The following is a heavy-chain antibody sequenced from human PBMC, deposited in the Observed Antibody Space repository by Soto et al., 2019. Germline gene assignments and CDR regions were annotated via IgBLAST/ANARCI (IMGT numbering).Heavy chain of an antibody. CDR1: GGTFSRYA. J-gene: IGHJ5*02. CDR2: IIPIFGTA. CDR3: AREWSGGIAAAGTYWFDP. D-gene: IGHD6-13*01. Sequence: SVKVSCQASGGTFSRYAISWVRQAPGQGLEWMGGIIPIFGTANYAQKFQGRVTITADESTSTAYMELSSLRSEDTAVYYCAREWSGGIAAAGTYWFDPWGQGTPVTVSS. V-gene: IGHV1-69*13.